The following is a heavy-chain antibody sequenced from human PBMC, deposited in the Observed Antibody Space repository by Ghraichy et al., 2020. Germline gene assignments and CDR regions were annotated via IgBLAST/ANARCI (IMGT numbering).Heavy chain of an antibody. CDR3: AREEGSDHYPYYGMDV. Sequence: SETLSLTCTVSGGSISSGDYFWSWIRQPPGKGLEWIGYIYYSGSTYYNPSLKSRVTISVDTSKNQFSLKLSFVTAADTAVYYCAREEGSDHYPYYGMDVWGQGPTVTVSS. V-gene: IGHV4-30-4*01. J-gene: IGHJ6*02. D-gene: IGHD3-22*01. CDR2: IYYSGST. CDR1: GGSISSGDYF.